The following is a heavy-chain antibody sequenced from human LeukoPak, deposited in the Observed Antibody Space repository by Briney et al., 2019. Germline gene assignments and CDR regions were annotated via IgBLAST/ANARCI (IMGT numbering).Heavy chain of an antibody. J-gene: IGHJ5*02. V-gene: IGHV3-53*01. D-gene: IGHD1-7*01. Sequence: GGSLRLSCAASGFTVSSNYMSWVRQAPGKGLEWVSVIYSGGSTYHADSVKGRFTISRDNSKNTLYLQMNSLRAEDTAVYYCARAVRYNWNYSVKLRSQLGWFDPWGQGTLVTVSS. CDR3: ARAVRYNWNYSVKLRSQLGWFDP. CDR2: IYSGGST. CDR1: GFTVSSNY.